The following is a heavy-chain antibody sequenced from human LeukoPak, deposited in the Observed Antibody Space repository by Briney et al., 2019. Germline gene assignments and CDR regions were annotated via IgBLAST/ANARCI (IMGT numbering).Heavy chain of an antibody. Sequence: PSETLSLTCTVSGGSISSGSYYWSWIRQPAGKGLEWIGRIYTSGSTNYSPSLKSRVTISVDTSKNQFSLKLASVTAADTAMYYCARVTGYVIEDYFDYWGQGTLVTVSS. CDR1: GGSISSGSYY. CDR2: IYTSGST. V-gene: IGHV4-61*02. D-gene: IGHD3-22*01. J-gene: IGHJ4*02. CDR3: ARVTGYVIEDYFDY.